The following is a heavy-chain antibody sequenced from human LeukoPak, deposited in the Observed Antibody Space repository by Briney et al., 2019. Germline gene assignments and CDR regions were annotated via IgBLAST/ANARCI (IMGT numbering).Heavy chain of an antibody. CDR2: ISSSGSTI. CDR1: GFTFSDYY. J-gene: IGHJ3*02. D-gene: IGHD3-9*01. Sequence: PGGSLRLSCAASGFTFSDYYMSWIRQAPGKGLEWVSYISSSGSTIYYADSVKGRFTISRDNAKNSLYLQMNSLRAEDTAVYYCAKDSSKLRYFDWLPIAFDIWGQGTMVTVSS. V-gene: IGHV3-11*01. CDR3: AKDSSKLRYFDWLPIAFDI.